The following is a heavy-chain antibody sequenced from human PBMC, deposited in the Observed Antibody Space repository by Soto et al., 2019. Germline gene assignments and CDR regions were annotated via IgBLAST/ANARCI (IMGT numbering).Heavy chain of an antibody. CDR3: ARDHQYSENTWAFDI. J-gene: IGHJ3*02. CDR1: GGSVASGEW. CDR2: MHHDGNT. Sequence: PSETLSLTCAVSGGSVASGEWYNWVRQSPGKGLEWIGEMHHDGNTIYNPSLRTRLTMSIDRSSNQFSLRLSSVTAADTAVYYCARDHQYSENTWAFDIWGQGAVVTVSS. D-gene: IGHD3-9*01. V-gene: IGHV4-4*02.